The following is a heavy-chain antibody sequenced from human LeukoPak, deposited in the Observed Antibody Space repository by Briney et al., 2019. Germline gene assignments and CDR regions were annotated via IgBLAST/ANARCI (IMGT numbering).Heavy chain of an antibody. D-gene: IGHD4-23*01. V-gene: IGHV4-38-2*01. J-gene: IGHJ4*02. CDR2: IYHSGST. Sequence: SETLSLTCAVSGYSISSGYYWGWIRQPPGKGLEWIGSIYHSGSTYYNPSLKSRVTISVDTSKNQFSLKLSSVTAADTAVYYCARLNYYGGNAGDYWGQGTLVTVSS. CDR1: GYSISSGYY. CDR3: ARLNYYGGNAGDY.